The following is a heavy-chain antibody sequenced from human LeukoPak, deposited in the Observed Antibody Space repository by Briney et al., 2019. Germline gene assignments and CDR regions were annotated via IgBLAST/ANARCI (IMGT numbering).Heavy chain of an antibody. CDR3: LTTQRNNFDY. Sequence: ASVKVSCKASGYTFTSCYIHWVRQAPGQGLEWMGIINPSGGSTTYAQKFQGRVTMTRDTSTSTVYMELSSLRSDDTAVYYCLTTQRNNFDYWGQGTLVTVSS. V-gene: IGHV1-46*01. CDR1: GYTFTSCY. J-gene: IGHJ4*02. CDR2: INPSGGST. D-gene: IGHD4-11*01.